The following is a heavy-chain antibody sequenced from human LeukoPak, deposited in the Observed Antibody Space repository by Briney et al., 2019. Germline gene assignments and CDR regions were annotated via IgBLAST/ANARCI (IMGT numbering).Heavy chain of an antibody. CDR3: ARGTYSSSWYKNLGFYYFDY. J-gene: IGHJ4*02. V-gene: IGHV4-39*07. Sequence: PSETLSLTCTVSGGSISSSSYYWSWIRQPPGKGLEWIGEINHSGSTNYNPSLKSRVTISVDTSKNQFSLKLSSVTAADTAVYYCARGTYSSSWYKNLGFYYFDYWGQGTLVTVSS. CDR2: INHSGST. CDR1: GGSISSSSYY. D-gene: IGHD6-13*01.